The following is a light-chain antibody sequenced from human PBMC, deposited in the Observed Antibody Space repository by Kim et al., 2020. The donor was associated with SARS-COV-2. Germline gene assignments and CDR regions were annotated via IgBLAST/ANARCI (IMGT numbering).Light chain of an antibody. Sequence: PGERATLSCRASQTISSSFLAWFQQKPGQAPRLLIYGASIRATGIPERFSGSGSGTDFTLTISRLEPEDFGVYYCQQSGGSPSWTFGQGTKVDIK. CDR1: QTISSSF. J-gene: IGKJ1*01. CDR2: GAS. V-gene: IGKV3-20*01. CDR3: QQSGGSPSWT.